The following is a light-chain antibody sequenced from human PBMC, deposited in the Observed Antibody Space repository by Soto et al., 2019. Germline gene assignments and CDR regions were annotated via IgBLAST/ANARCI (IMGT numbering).Light chain of an antibody. CDR2: GAS. J-gene: IGKJ1*01. V-gene: IGKV3-15*01. CDR1: QSVSSN. Sequence: EIVMTQSPATLSVSPGERATLSCRASQSVSSNLVWYQQKPGQAPRLLIYGASTRATGIPARFSGSGSGTEFTLTIRSLQSKDFAVYYCQQYDNWPRTFGQGTNVEIK. CDR3: QQYDNWPRT.